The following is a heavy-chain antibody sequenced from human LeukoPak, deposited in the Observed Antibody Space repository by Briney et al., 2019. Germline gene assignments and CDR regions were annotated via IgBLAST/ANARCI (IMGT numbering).Heavy chain of an antibody. V-gene: IGHV4-59*01. Sequence: SETLSLTCNVSGGSFNKYYWSWVRQPPGKGLEWIGYIYGSGFTNYSPSLKSRPTISADTSNNQFSLKLSSVTAADTAVYYCGRAAGTKSYGLRGTIDYWGQGALVTVS. CDR2: IYGSGFT. CDR3: GRAAGTKSYGLRGTIDY. D-gene: IGHD5/OR15-5a*01. J-gene: IGHJ4*02. CDR1: GGSFNKYY.